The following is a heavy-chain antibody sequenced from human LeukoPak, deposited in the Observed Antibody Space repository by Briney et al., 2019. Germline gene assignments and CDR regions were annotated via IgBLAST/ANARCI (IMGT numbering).Heavy chain of an antibody. CDR3: ARGGHDTGGYYRYYFDY. CDR1: GYTFFSNA. Sequence: GASVKVPCKTSGYTFFSNAMNWVRQAPGQGLEWMGWINNNTGNPTYAQGFTGRFVFSLDTSVSTAYLQINSLEAEDTAVYYCARGGHDTGGYYRYYFDYWGQGTLVTVSS. CDR2: INNNTGNP. J-gene: IGHJ4*02. D-gene: IGHD3-22*01. V-gene: IGHV7-4-1*02.